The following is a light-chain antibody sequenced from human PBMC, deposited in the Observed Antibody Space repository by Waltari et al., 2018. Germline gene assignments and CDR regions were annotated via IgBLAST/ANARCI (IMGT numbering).Light chain of an antibody. Sequence: QSVLTQPPSVSGAPGQRVTISCPGSGSNIGAGHDVPWYQQLPRAAPKLLIYGSTSRPLGVPARFFGSTSGTSASLAITGLQAEDEADYYCQSYDTSLSVVFGGGTKLTVL. J-gene: IGLJ3*02. CDR2: GST. CDR1: GSNIGAGHD. V-gene: IGLV1-40*01. CDR3: QSYDTSLSVV.